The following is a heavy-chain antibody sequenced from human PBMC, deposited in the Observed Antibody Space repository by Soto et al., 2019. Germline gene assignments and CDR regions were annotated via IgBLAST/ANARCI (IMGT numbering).Heavy chain of an antibody. CDR3: ASPIAVAGIDAFDI. CDR2: IYSGGST. CDR1: GFTVSSNY. J-gene: IGHJ3*02. V-gene: IGHV3-53*01. D-gene: IGHD6-19*01. Sequence: GGGLIQPGGSLRLSCAASGFTVSSNYMSWVRQAPGKGLEWVSVIYSGGSTYYADSVKGRFTISRDNSKNTLYLQMNSLRAEDTAVYYCASPIAVAGIDAFDIWGQGTMVTVSS.